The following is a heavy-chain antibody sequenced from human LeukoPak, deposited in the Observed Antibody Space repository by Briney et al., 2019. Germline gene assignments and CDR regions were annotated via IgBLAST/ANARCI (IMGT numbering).Heavy chain of an antibody. V-gene: IGHV3-15*01. Sequence: PGGSLRLSCVGSGFTFSDAWMSWVRQAPGKGLEWVSRIKSKSDGGTIDYAAPVKGRFTISRDDSRNTLYLQMNSLKTEDTAVYYCTTRRQDGWWGQGTLVTVS. J-gene: IGHJ4*02. CDR2: IKSKSDGGTI. D-gene: IGHD2-15*01. CDR3: TTRRQDGW. CDR1: GFTFSDAW.